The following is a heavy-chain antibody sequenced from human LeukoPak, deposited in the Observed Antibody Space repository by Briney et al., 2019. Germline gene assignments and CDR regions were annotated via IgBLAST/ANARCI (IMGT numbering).Heavy chain of an antibody. CDR3: ARAGQLDRPFNY. D-gene: IGHD6-13*01. CDR1: GGSISSYY. V-gene: IGHV4-59*01. Sequence: IPSETLSLXCTVSGGSISSYYWSWIQQPPGKGLEWIGYIYYSGSTNYNPSLKSRVTISVDTSKNQFSLKLSSVTAADTAVYYCARAGQLDRPFNYWGQGTVVTVAS. J-gene: IGHJ4*02. CDR2: IYYSGST.